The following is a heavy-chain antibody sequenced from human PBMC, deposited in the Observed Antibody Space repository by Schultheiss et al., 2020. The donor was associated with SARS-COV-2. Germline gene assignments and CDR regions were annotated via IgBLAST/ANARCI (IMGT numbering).Heavy chain of an antibody. CDR2: IYYSGST. V-gene: IGHV4-59*01. J-gene: IGHJ6*03. CDR1: GGSFSGYY. CDR3: ARQDYYYHYMDV. Sequence: SETLSLTCAVYGGSFSGYYWSWIRQAPGKGLEWIGYIYYSGSTNYNPSLKSRVTISVDTSKKQFSLKLSSVTAADTAVYYCARQDYYYHYMDVWGKGTMVTVSS.